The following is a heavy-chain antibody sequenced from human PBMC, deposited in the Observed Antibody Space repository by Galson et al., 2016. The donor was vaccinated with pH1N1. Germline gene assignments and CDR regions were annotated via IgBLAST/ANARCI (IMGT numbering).Heavy chain of an antibody. V-gene: IGHV5-51*03. J-gene: IGHJ3*02. CDR2: VNPGGSTI. CDR3: ARQYDFGDYRGDAFDI. D-gene: IGHD4-17*01. CDR1: GYRFTSYW. Sequence: QSGAEVKKPGESLKISCKASGYRFTSYWIAWVRQVPGKGLEWVGIVNPGGSTIRYSPPFQGQDTISSDKSINTAYLQWISLKASDTATYYCARQYDFGDYRGDAFDIWGQGTMVIVSS.